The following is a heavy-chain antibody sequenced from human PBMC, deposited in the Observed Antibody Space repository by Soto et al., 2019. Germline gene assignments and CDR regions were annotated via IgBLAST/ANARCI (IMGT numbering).Heavy chain of an antibody. CDR3: AKATTNGGWFNPFDS. CDR1: GFSFVDYA. V-gene: IGHV3-23*01. D-gene: IGHD6-19*01. J-gene: IGHJ4*02. CDR2: LSGSGTST. Sequence: GGSLRLSCAASGFSFVDYAMNWVRQSPGKGLEWVSGLSGSGTSTYYADSVKGRFTISRDNSRDTLFLQMNSLTADDTAVYYCAKATTNGGWFNPFDSWGQGALVTVSS.